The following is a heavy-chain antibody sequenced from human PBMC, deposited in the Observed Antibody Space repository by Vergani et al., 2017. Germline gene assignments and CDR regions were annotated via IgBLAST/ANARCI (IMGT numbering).Heavy chain of an antibody. CDR2: IIPILGIA. CDR1: GGTFSSYT. CDR3: ASGYYDSSATDAFDI. Sequence: QVQLVQSGAEVKKPGSSVKVSCKASGGTFSSYTISWVRQAPGQGLEWMGRIIPILGIANYAQKFQGRVTITADKSTSTAYMELSSLRSADTAVYYCASGYYDSSATDAFDIWGQGTMVTVSS. D-gene: IGHD3-22*01. V-gene: IGHV1-69*02. J-gene: IGHJ3*02.